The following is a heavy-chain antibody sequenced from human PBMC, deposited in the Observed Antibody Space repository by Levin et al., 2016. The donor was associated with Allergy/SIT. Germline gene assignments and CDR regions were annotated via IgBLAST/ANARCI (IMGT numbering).Heavy chain of an antibody. CDR3: ARDDYGDYVDGMDY. V-gene: IGHV1-18*01. D-gene: IGHD4-17*01. J-gene: IGHJ4*02. Sequence: WVRQAPGQGLEWMGWISAYNGNTNYAQKLRGRVTMTTDTSTSTAYMELRSLRSDDTAVYYCARDDYGDYVDGMDYWGQGTLVTVSS. CDR2: ISAYNGNT.